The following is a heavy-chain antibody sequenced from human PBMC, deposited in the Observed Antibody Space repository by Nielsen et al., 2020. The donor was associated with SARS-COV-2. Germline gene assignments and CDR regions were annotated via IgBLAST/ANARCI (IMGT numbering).Heavy chain of an antibody. J-gene: IGHJ4*02. D-gene: IGHD4-23*01. CDR3: ARAGNHYGGRARGFYFDY. CDR2: ISSSSSYI. V-gene: IGHV3-21*04. Sequence: WLRQPPGKGLEWVSSISSSSSYIYYADSVEGRFTISRDNAKNSLYLQMNSLRAEDTAVYYCARAGNHYGGRARGFYFDYWGQGTLVTVSS.